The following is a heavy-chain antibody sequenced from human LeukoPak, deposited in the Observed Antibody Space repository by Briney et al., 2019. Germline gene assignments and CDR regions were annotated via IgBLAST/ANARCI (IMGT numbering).Heavy chain of an antibody. CDR1: GGSINKYY. V-gene: IGHV4-59*01. CDR3: ARGPQYCSDGSCYSYAFDI. J-gene: IGHJ3*02. D-gene: IGHD2-15*01. CDR2: IYYSGST. Sequence: SETLSLTCTVSGGSINKYYWSWIRQPPGKGLEWIGYIYYSGSTNYNPSLKSRVTISVDTSKNQFSLKLSSVTAADTAVYYCARGPQYCSDGSCYSYAFDIWGQGTMVTVSS.